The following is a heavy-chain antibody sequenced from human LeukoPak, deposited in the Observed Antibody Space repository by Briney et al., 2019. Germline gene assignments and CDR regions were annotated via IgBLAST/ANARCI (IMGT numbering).Heavy chain of an antibody. CDR2: INPNSGGT. J-gene: IGHJ5*02. D-gene: IGHD2-2*01. CDR3: ASLYCSSTSCYEERWFDP. V-gene: IGHV1-2*06. Sequence: ASVKVSCKASGYTFTGYYMHWVRQAPGQGLEWMGRINPNSGGTNYAQKFQGRVTMTRDTSISTAYMELSRLRSDDTAVYYCASLYCSSTSCYEERWFDPWGQGTLVTVSS. CDR1: GYTFTGYY.